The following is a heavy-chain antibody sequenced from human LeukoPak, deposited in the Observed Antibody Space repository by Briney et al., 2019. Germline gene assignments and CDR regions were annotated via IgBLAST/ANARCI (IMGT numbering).Heavy chain of an antibody. D-gene: IGHD3-3*01. CDR1: GFIVSSNY. CDR3: ARVGITLFGVEIL. Sequence: GGSLRLSCAASGFIVSSNYMSWVRQAPGMGLEWVSILYSGGNTYYADSVKGRFIISRDNSNNTLYLQMNSLRTEDTAVYYCARVGITLFGVEILWGQGTLVTVSS. J-gene: IGHJ4*02. CDR2: LYSGGNT. V-gene: IGHV3-53*01.